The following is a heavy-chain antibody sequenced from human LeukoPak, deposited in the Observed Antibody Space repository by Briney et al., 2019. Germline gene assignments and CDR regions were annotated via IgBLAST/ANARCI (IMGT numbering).Heavy chain of an antibody. J-gene: IGHJ4*02. CDR2: VSYDGGLK. V-gene: IGHV3-30*18. CDR3: AKDKAIAAAGTGYFDY. CDR1: GFTFSNFG. Sequence: GRSLRLSCVTSGFTFSNFGMQWVRQAPGKGLEWVAVVSYDGGLKYYADSVKGRFTISRDNSKNTLYLQMNSLRAEDTAVYYCAKDKAIAAAGTGYFDYWGQGTLVTVSS. D-gene: IGHD6-13*01.